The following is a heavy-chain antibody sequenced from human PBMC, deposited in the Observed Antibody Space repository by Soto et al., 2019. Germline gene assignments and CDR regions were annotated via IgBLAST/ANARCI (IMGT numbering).Heavy chain of an antibody. CDR2: ISSSGNTI. J-gene: IGHJ6*02. CDR1: GFAFSSYE. D-gene: IGHD4-4*01. CDR3: AKELQSHYYYYGMDV. V-gene: IGHV3-48*03. Sequence: GGSLRLSCAASGFAFSSYEINWVRQAPGKGLEWLSYISSSGNTIYYADSVKGRFTISRDNAKNSLYLQMNSLRAEDTAVYYCAKELQSHYYYYGMDVWGQGTTVTVSS.